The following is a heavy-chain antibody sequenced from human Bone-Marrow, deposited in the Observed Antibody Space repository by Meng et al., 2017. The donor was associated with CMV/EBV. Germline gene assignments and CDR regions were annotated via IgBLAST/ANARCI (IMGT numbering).Heavy chain of an antibody. V-gene: IGHV4-59*01. J-gene: IGHJ5*01. CDR2: KFYRESA. CDR1: GGSITTYY. CDR3: ASTPYPKRYLHWLDS. D-gene: IGHD1-26*01. Sequence: GSLRLSCTVSGGSITTYYWSWIRQPPGKGLEWIGYKFYRESAQYNPSLKGRVTISVDTSKNLFSLSLDSVTAADTAIYYCASTPYPKRYLHWLDSWGQGILVNVAS.